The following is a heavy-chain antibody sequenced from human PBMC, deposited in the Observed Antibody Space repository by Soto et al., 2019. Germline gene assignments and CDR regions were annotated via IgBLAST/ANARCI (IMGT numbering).Heavy chain of an antibody. V-gene: IGHV5-51*01. J-gene: IGHJ6*02. Sequence: GESLKISCKGSGYSFINYWIGWVRQMPGKGLEWMGIIYCGDSETRYSPSFQGQVTISADKSISTAYLQWSSLKASDTAMYYCARLRYGDFYYAMDVWGQGTTVTVSS. D-gene: IGHD4-17*01. CDR2: IYCGDSET. CDR1: GYSFINYW. CDR3: ARLRYGDFYYAMDV.